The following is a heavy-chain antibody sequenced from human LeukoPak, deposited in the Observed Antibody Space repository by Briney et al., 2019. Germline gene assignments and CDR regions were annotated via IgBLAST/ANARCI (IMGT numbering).Heavy chain of an antibody. Sequence: GGSLRLSCAASGFTFSTYAMSWVRQAPGKGLEWASTISDGGSRTYYADSVKGRFTISRDNSKNTLYLQINSLRAEDTALYYCAKIAYYHFDYWGQGTLVTVSS. D-gene: IGHD4/OR15-4a*01. CDR3: AKIAYYHFDY. V-gene: IGHV3-23*01. J-gene: IGHJ4*02. CDR2: ISDGGSRT. CDR1: GFTFSTYA.